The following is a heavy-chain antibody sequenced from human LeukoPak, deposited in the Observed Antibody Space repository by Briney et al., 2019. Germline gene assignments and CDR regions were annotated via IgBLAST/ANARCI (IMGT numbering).Heavy chain of an antibody. J-gene: IGHJ6*02. D-gene: IGHD2-21*02. CDR3: ARGGGCGGDCYTQHYYYYYGMDV. Sequence: SVKVSCKASGGTFSSYAISWVRQAPGQGLEWMGGIIPIFGTANYAQKFQGRVTITADESTSTAYMELSSLRSEDTAVYYCARGGGCGGDCYTQHYYYYYGMDVWGQGTTVTVSS. V-gene: IGHV1-69*13. CDR2: IIPIFGTA. CDR1: GGTFSSYA.